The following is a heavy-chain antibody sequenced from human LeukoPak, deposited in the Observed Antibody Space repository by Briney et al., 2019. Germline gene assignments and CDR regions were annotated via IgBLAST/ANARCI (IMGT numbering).Heavy chain of an antibody. D-gene: IGHD1-7*01. CDR2: IYHSGST. CDR1: GGSISSYY. Sequence: PSETLSLTCTVSGGSISSYYWSWIRQPPGKGLEWIGYIYHSGSTYYNPSLKSRVTISVDRSKNQFSLKLSSVTAADTAVYYCARAGRTRIDAFDIWGQGTMVTVSS. CDR3: ARAGRTRIDAFDI. V-gene: IGHV4-59*12. J-gene: IGHJ3*02.